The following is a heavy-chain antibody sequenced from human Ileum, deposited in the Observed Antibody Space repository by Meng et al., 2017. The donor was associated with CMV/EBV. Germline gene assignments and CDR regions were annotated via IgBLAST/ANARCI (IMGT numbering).Heavy chain of an antibody. CDR2: LYYSGIT. V-gene: IGHV4-39*07. CDR3: ARGGKYCTGTTCPPGDY. D-gene: IGHD2-2*01. Sequence: SETLSLTCTVSGGSISNSPYYWGWIRQPPGKGLEWIGSLYYSGITYYNPSLKSRVSISIDTSKNHFSLDLSSVTAADTAVYYCARGGKYCTGTTCPPGDYWGQGTLVTVSS. CDR1: GGSISNSPYY. J-gene: IGHJ4*02.